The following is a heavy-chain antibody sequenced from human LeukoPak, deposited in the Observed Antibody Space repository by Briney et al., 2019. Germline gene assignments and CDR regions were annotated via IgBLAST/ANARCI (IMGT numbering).Heavy chain of an antibody. CDR2: MNPNSGNT. CDR1: GYTFTSYD. V-gene: IGHV1-8*03. Sequence: ASVKLSCKASGYTFTSYDINWVRQATGQGLEWMGWMNPNSGNTGYAQKFQGRVTITRNTSISTAYMELGSLRSEDPAVYFCARGDLYSSSAGDIWGQGTMVTVSS. CDR3: ARGDLYSSSAGDI. D-gene: IGHD6-6*01. J-gene: IGHJ3*02.